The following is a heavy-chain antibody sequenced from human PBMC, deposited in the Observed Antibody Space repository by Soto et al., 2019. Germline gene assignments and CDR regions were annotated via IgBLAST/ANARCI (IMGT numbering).Heavy chain of an antibody. J-gene: IGHJ6*03. CDR3: ARLRNLYFMDA. Sequence: QVQLQESGPGLVKPSETLSLTCSVSDGSISGLYWTWVRQPPGKGLEWIGWIYSSGTTNYNPSLKSRVTISVDTSKNQCSLKLNSVTAADTAIYYCARLRNLYFMDAWGKGTTVTVSS. V-gene: IGHV4-59*08. CDR2: IYSSGTT. CDR1: DGSISGLY. D-gene: IGHD1-1*01.